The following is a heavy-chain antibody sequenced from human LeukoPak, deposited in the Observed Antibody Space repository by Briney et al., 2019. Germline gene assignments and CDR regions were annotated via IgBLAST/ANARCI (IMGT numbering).Heavy chain of an antibody. CDR1: GGTFSSYA. Sequence: ASVAVSCKASGGTFSSYAISWVRQAPGQGLEWMGGIIPIFGTANYAQKFQGRVTITADESTSTAYVELSSLRSEDTAVYYCARDSATYCGGDCYPFDPWGQGTLVTVSS. CDR3: ARDSATYCGGDCYPFDP. V-gene: IGHV1-69*13. CDR2: IIPIFGTA. J-gene: IGHJ5*02. D-gene: IGHD2-21*02.